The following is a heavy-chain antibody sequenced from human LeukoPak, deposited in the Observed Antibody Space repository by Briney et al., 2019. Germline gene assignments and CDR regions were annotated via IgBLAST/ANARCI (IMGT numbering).Heavy chain of an antibody. Sequence: ASVKVSCKASGYTFTSYDINWVRQATGQGLEWMGWMNPNSGNTGYAQKFQGRVTMTRNTSISTAYMELSSLRSEDTAVYYCARGPPLRYFDWLLVEYVMDVWGQGTTVTVSS. D-gene: IGHD3-9*01. CDR3: ARGPPLRYFDWLLVEYVMDV. CDR1: GYTFTSYD. J-gene: IGHJ6*02. V-gene: IGHV1-8*01. CDR2: MNPNSGNT.